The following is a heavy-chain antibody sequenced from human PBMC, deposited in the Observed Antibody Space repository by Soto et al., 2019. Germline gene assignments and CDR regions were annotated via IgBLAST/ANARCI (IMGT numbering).Heavy chain of an antibody. D-gene: IGHD5-12*01. CDR2: NYYSGST. CDR1: GGNIRSGGYY. V-gene: IGHV4-61*08. J-gene: IGHJ4*02. Sequence: SETLSLTSPVSGGNIRSGGYYWTWIRQHPGKGLEWIGYNYYSGSTNYNPSLKSRVTISVDTSKDQFSLKLSSVTSADTAVYYCARGHRDGYRSGSLDSWGRGTLVTVSS. CDR3: ARGHRDGYRSGSLDS.